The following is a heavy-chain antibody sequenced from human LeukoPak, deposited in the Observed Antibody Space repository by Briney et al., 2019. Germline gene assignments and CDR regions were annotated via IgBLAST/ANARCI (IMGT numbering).Heavy chain of an antibody. J-gene: IGHJ6*04. CDR1: GSTFSSYS. Sequence: EAGGSLRLSCAASGSTFSSYSMNWVRQAPGKGLEWVSYISSSGSTIYYADSVKGRFTISRDNAKNSLYLQMNSLRAEDTAVYYCAELGITMIGGVWGKGTTVTISS. V-gene: IGHV3-48*04. D-gene: IGHD3-10*02. CDR3: AELGITMIGGV. CDR2: ISSSGSTI.